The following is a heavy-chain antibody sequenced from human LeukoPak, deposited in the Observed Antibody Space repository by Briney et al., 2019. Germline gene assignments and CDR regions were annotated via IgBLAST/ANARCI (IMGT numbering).Heavy chain of an antibody. CDR3: ARVGGGPQYQLLYRPDY. CDR2: INPNSGGT. CDR1: GYTFTGYY. Sequence: ASVKVSCKASGYTFTGYYMHWVRQAPGQGLEWMGWINPNSGGTNYAQKFQGRVTMTRDTSISTAYMELSRLRSDDTAVYYCARVGGGPQYQLLYRPDYWGQGTLVTVSS. V-gene: IGHV1-2*02. D-gene: IGHD2-2*02. J-gene: IGHJ4*02.